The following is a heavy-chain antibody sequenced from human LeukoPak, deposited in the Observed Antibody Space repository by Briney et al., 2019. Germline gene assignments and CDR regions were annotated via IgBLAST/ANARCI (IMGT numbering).Heavy chain of an antibody. V-gene: IGHV3-30*04. CDR1: GFIFSSYA. CDR2: ISYDGSNK. CDR3: AKDGDDRRNYYYYMDV. J-gene: IGHJ6*03. Sequence: GGSLRLSCAASGFIFSSYAMHWVRQGPGKGLEWVAVISYDGSNKYYADSVKGRFTISRDNAKNTLHLQMNSLRAEDTAVYYCAKDGDDRRNYYYYMDVWGKGTTVTISS. D-gene: IGHD7-27*01.